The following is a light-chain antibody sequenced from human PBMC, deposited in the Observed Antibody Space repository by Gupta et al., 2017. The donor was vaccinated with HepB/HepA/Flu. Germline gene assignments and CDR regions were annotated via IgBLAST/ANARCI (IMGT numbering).Light chain of an antibody. CDR2: VNS. CDR3: QSYASSLSGSVV. J-gene: IGLJ2*01. V-gene: IGLV1-40*01. Sequence: QSVLTQPPSVSGAPGQRVTISCTGSSPNIGAGYDVHWYQQLPGTAPKLRIYVNSNRPSGVPDRFACSTSGTYDSLAIAGLQAEDEAEDDCQSYASSLSGSVVFGGGTKLPVL. CDR1: SPNIGAGYD.